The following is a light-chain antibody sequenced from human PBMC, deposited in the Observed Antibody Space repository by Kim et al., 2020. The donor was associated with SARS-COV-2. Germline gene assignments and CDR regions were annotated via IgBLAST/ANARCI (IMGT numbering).Light chain of an antibody. Sequence: VSVSPGQTASITCSGDKLGDKYACWYQQKPGQSPVLVIYQDSKRPSGIPERFSGSNSGNTATLTISGTQAMDEADYYCQAWDSFVVFGGGTKLTVL. J-gene: IGLJ2*01. CDR1: KLGDKY. CDR2: QDS. V-gene: IGLV3-1*01. CDR3: QAWDSFVV.